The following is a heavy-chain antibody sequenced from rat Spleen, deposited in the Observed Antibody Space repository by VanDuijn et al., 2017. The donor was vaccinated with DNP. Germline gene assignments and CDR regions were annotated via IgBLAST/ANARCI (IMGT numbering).Heavy chain of an antibody. Sequence: EVQLVESGGGLVQPGRSLKLSCTASGFTFRHYGMPWVRQAPTKGLEWVASIRTGGGDTYYRDSVKGRFTISRDQTKSILYLQMDNLGSGDTATYFCGRRRSSYDYWGQGTMVTVSS. CDR1: GFTFRHYG. V-gene: IGHV5S13*01. J-gene: IGHJ2*01. D-gene: IGHD1-2*01. CDR3: GRRRSSYDY. CDR2: IRTGGGDT.